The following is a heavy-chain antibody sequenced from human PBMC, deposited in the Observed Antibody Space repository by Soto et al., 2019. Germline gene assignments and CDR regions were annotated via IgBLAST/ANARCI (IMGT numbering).Heavy chain of an antibody. CDR3: ARATHDYGALDY. D-gene: IGHD4-17*01. CDR2: ISTGSGYT. V-gene: IGHV3-21*01. CDR1: GFTFSSHN. Sequence: EVQLVESGGGLVKPGGSLRLSCTATGFTFSSHNMNWVRQAPGKGLEWVSYISTGSGYTFYADSVKGRFTNSRDNAKNSLFLQMNSLRAEDTAVYYCARATHDYGALDYWGQGALVTVSS. J-gene: IGHJ4*02.